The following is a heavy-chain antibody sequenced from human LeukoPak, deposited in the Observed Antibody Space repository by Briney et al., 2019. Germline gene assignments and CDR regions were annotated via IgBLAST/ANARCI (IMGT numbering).Heavy chain of an antibody. CDR2: ISSSSSYI. CDR1: VFTFNNYV. V-gene: IGHV3-21*01. D-gene: IGHD3-16*02. Sequence: GGPLRLSCAAWVFTFNNYVVNWLRQAPGRGREWVSSISSSSSYIYYADSVKGRFTISRDNAKNSLYLQMNSLRAEDTDVYYCARARYDYVWGSYRSLDYWGQGTMVTVSS. J-gene: IGHJ4*02. CDR3: ARARYDYVWGSYRSLDY.